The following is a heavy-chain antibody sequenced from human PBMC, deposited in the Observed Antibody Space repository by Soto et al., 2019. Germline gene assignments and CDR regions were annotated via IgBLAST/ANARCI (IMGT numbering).Heavy chain of an antibody. J-gene: IGHJ4*02. CDR2: IWYDGSNK. Sequence: QVQLVESGGGVVQPGRSLRLSCGASGFTFSSYGMHWVRQAPGKGLEWVAVIWYDGSNKYYADSVKGRFTISRDNSKNTLYLQMNSLRGEDTAVYYCARDLEHYFDYWGQGTLVTVSS. CDR1: GFTFSSYG. CDR3: ARDLEHYFDY. V-gene: IGHV3-33*01.